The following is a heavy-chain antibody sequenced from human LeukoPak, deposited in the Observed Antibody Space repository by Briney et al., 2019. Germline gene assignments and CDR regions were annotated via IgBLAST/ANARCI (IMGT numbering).Heavy chain of an antibody. CDR1: GFTVSSNY. CDR3: ARTYYYDKQPNWFDP. V-gene: IGHV3-53*01. J-gene: IGHJ5*02. Sequence: SGGSLRLSCAASGFTVSSNYMSWVRQAPGKGLEWGLGIYSGGSTYYADSVKGRFTISRDNSKNTLYLQMNSLRAEDTAVYYCARTYYYDKQPNWFDPWGQGSLVTVSS. CDR2: IYSGGST. D-gene: IGHD3-22*01.